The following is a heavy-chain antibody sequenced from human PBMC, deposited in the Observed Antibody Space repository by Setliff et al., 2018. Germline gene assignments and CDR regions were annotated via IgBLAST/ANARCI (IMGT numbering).Heavy chain of an antibody. CDR2: IHPSNSDT. CDR3: ARNRVALYDAFDI. CDR1: GYSFTDYW. Sequence: PGESQKISCKGSGYSFTDYWIGWVRQMPGEGLEWMGIIHPSNSDTVYSPSFQGQVTISADRSITTAYLQWSSLKASDTAIYYCARNRVALYDAFDIWGQGTMVTVSS. V-gene: IGHV5-51*01. D-gene: IGHD5-12*01. J-gene: IGHJ3*02.